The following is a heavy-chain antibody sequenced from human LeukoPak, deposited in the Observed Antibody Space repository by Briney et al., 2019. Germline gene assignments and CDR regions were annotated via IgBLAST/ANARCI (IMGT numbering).Heavy chain of an antibody. CDR3: AKILGIESGFDY. CDR2: ISGSGGST. D-gene: IGHD3-3*01. V-gene: IGHV3-23*01. Sequence: GGSLRLSCADSGFTFSSYAMSWVRQAPGKGLEWVSAISGSGGSTYYADSVKGRFTISRDNSKNTLYLQMNSLRAEDTAVYYCAKILGIESGFDYWGQGTLVTVSS. CDR1: GFTFSSYA. J-gene: IGHJ4*02.